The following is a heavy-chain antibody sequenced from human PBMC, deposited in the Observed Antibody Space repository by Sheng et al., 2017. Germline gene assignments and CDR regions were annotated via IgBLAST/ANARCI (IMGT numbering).Heavy chain of an antibody. CDR1: GYSFTSYW. D-gene: IGHD2-2*01. CDR3: ARHPIVVVPAANYYGMDV. CDR2: IDPSDSYT. Sequence: EVQLVQSGAEVKKPGESLRISCKGSGYSFTSYWISWVRQMPGKGLEWMGRIDPSDSYTNYSPSFQGHVTIPADKSISTAYLQWSSLKASDTAMYYCARHPIVVVPAANYYGMDVWGQGTTVT. V-gene: IGHV5-10-1*03. J-gene: IGHJ6*02.